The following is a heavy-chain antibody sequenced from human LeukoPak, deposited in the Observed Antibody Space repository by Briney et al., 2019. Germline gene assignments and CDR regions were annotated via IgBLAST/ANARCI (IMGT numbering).Heavy chain of an antibody. CDR2: IHHSGRT. CDR3: ARDHLANLASRLFDP. Sequence: SETLSLTCTVSSYSISSDYYWGWIRQPPGKGLEWIGSIHHSGRTYYNPSLKSRVTISVDTSKNQFSLKLSSVTAADTAVYYCARDHLANLASRLFDPWGQGTLVTVSS. V-gene: IGHV4-38-2*02. D-gene: IGHD3-3*01. J-gene: IGHJ5*02. CDR1: SYSISSDYY.